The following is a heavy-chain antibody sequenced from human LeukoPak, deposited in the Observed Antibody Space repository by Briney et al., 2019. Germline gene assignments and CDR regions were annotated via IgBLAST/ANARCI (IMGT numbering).Heavy chain of an antibody. CDR3: AKSIVAAAGTIHY. CDR2: ISGSGGST. J-gene: IGHJ4*02. D-gene: IGHD6-13*01. CDR1: GFTFSSYG. V-gene: IGHV3-23*01. Sequence: PGGSLRLSCAASGFTFSSYGMSWVRQAPGKGLEWGSAISGSGGSTYYADSVKGRFTISRDNSKNTLYLQMTSLRAEDTAVYYCAKSIVAAAGTIHYWGQGTLVTVSS.